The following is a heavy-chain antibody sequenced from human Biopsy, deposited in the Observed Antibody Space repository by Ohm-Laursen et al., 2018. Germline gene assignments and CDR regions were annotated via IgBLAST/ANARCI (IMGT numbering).Heavy chain of an antibody. D-gene: IGHD4-11*01. CDR2: ISYDGSGE. CDR3: ARDEKRRDYSNYFSWHFDL. Sequence: SLRLSCAASGFTFTSYGMHWVRQAPGKGLEWVAVISYDGSGEYYADSLQGRFTISRDNPKNTVDLQMNSLRAEDTAVYFCARDEKRRDYSNYFSWHFDLWGRGTRVTVSS. J-gene: IGHJ2*01. V-gene: IGHV3-30*03. CDR1: GFTFTSYG.